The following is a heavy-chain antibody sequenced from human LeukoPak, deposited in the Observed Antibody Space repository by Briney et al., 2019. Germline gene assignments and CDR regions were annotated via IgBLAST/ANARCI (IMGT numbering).Heavy chain of an antibody. V-gene: IGHV4-38-2*01. CDR3: ARRSSSWSKFDY. CDR1: GYSISSGYY. Sequence: PSETLSLTCAVSGYSISSGYYWGWIRQPPGKGLEWIGSIYHSGSTYYNPSLKSRVTISVDTSKNQFSLKLSSVTAADTAVYYCARRSSSWSKFDYWGQGILVTVSS. CDR2: IYHSGST. J-gene: IGHJ4*02. D-gene: IGHD6-13*01.